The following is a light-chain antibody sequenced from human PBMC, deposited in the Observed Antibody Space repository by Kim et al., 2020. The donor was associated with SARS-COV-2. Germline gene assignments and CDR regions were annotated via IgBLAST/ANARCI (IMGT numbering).Light chain of an antibody. Sequence: SVYPGETASITGRAGLSVRNNLAVDQAKPGQAPWVVDYSRSARATGIPGRLSGSESRTECTLTISSLQSEDCGGYYWQQYNKWQYYFGQGTKLEI. CDR3: QQYNKWQYY. J-gene: IGKJ2*01. CDR2: SRS. V-gene: IGKV3-15*01. CDR1: LSVRNN.